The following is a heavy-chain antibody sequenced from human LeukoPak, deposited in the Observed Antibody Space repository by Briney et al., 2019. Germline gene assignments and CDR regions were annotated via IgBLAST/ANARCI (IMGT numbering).Heavy chain of an antibody. CDR1: GFTFDDYA. D-gene: IGHD6-13*01. J-gene: IGHJ4*02. Sequence: TGGSLRLSCAASGFTFDDYAMHWVRQAPGKGLEWVSGISWNSGSIGYADSVKGRFTISRDNAKNSLYLQMNSLRAEDTALYYCAKDGIAAAYFDYWGQGTLVTVSS. CDR3: AKDGIAAAYFDY. CDR2: ISWNSGSI. V-gene: IGHV3-9*01.